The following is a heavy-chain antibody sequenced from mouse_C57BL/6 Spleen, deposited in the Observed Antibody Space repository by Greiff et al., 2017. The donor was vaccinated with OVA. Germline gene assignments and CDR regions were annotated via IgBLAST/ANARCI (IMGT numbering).Heavy chain of an antibody. CDR2: IDPSDSYT. D-gene: IGHD4-1*01. V-gene: IGHV1-50*01. CDR3: ARLGQAMDY. CDR1: GYTFTSYW. J-gene: IGHJ4*01. Sequence: QVQLQQSGAELVKPGASVKLSCKASGYTFTSYWMQWVKQRPGQGLEWIGEIDPSDSYTNYNQKFKGKATLTVDTSSSTAYMQLSSLTSEDSAVYYCARLGQAMDYWGQGTSVTVSS.